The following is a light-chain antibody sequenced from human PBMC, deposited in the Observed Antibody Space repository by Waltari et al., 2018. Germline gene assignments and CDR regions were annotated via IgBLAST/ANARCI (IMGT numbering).Light chain of an antibody. Sequence: IVLTQSPATLSLSPGEGATLSCRASQSISRSLAWYQQKPGQAPRLLIYGATSRATGVPARFSGDWSGTHFTLTISSLQSEDFAVYYCQFYNGWPLFGGGTKVEIK. CDR3: QFYNGWPL. CDR1: QSISRS. V-gene: IGKV3-15*01. J-gene: IGKJ4*01. CDR2: GAT.